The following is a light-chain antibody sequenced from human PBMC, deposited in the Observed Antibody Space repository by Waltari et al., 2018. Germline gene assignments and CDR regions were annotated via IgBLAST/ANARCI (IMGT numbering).Light chain of an antibody. CDR2: RNN. CDR1: TSNIGNNN. V-gene: IGLV1-47*01. CDR3: GGWDDSLNGWV. J-gene: IGLJ3*02. Sequence: QSVMTPPPSASGTPGQRVPISCSGRTSNIGNNNVYWYHQLPGAAPNLLSYRNNQRPAGVPDRFSVSKSGTSASLAISGLRSEDEGDYYCGGWDDSLNGWVFGGGTKLTVL.